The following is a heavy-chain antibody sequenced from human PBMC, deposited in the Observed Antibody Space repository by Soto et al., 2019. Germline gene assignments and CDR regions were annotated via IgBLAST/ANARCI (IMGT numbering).Heavy chain of an antibody. V-gene: IGHV1-69*06. D-gene: IGHD1-7*01. J-gene: IGHJ3*02. Sequence: SVKVSCKASGGTFSSCAISWVRQAPGQGLEWMGGIIPIFGTANYAQKFQGRVTITADKSTSTAYMELSSLRSEDTAVYYCAREGTFPPPFFDIWGQGTMVTVSS. CDR1: GGTFSSCA. CDR3: AREGTFPPPFFDI. CDR2: IIPIFGTA.